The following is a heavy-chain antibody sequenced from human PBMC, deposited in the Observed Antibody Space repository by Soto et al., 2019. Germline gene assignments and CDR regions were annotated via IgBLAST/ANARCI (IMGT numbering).Heavy chain of an antibody. D-gene: IGHD6-19*01. V-gene: IGHV3-30-3*01. CDR1: GFTFSTYA. CDR3: ATTDYSSGWTN. Sequence: PGGSLRLSCAASGFTFSTYAIYWVRLPPGKGLEWVASISYDGSNQYHADSVKGRVTISRDNSKNTLDLQMNSLRTEDTAVYYCATTDYSSGWTNWGQGTQVTVSS. CDR2: ISYDGSNQ. J-gene: IGHJ4*02.